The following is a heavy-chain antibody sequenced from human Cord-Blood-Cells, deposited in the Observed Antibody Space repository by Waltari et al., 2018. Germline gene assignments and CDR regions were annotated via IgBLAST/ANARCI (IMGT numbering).Heavy chain of an antibody. Sequence: QVQLQQWGAGLLKPSETLSLTCAVYGGSFSGYYWSWIRQPPGKGLEWIGEINHSGSTNYKPTLKRLVTISVDTSKNQFSLKLSSVTAADTAVYYCARSPMVRGVIDYWGQGTLVTVSS. CDR1: GGSFSGYY. V-gene: IGHV4-34*01. D-gene: IGHD3-10*01. CDR3: ARSPMVRGVIDY. J-gene: IGHJ4*02. CDR2: INHSGST.